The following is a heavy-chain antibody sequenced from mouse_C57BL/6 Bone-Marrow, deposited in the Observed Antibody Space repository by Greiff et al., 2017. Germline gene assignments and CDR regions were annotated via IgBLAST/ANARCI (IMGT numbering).Heavy chain of an antibody. CDR2: IDPENGDT. D-gene: IGHD2-4*01. V-gene: IGHV14-4*01. Sequence: EVQLQQSGAELVRPGASVKLSCTASGFNIKDDYMHWVKQRPEQGLEWIGWIDPENGDTEYASKFQGKATITADPSSNTAYLQLSILTSEDTAVDYCTTSGLRPPWDYWGQGTTLTVSS. CDR3: TTSGLRPPWDY. CDR1: GFNIKDDY. J-gene: IGHJ2*01.